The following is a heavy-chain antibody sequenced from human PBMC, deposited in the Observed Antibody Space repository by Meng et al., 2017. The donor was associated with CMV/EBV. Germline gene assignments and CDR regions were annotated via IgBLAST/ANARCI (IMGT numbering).Heavy chain of an antibody. CDR1: GFTFSSYW. J-gene: IGHJ4*02. CDR2: IKQDGSEK. Sequence: GESLKISCAASGFTFSSYWMSWVRQAPGKGLEWVANIKQDGSEKYYVDSVKGRFTISRDNAKNSLYLQTNSLRAEDTAVYYCARTELELYFDYWGQGTLVTVSS. CDR3: ARTELELYFDY. D-gene: IGHD1-7*01. V-gene: IGHV3-7*01.